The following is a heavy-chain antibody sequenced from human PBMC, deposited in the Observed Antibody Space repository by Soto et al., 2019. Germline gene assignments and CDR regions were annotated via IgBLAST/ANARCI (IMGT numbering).Heavy chain of an antibody. CDR2: ISYDGSNK. D-gene: IGHD5-18*01. Sequence: QVQLVESGGGVVQPGRSLRLSCAASGFTFSSYGMHWVRQAPGKGLEWVAVISYDGSNKYYADSVKGRFTISRDNSKNTLYLQMNSLRAEDTAVYYCAKERPKVQLWSAHAFDIWGQGTMVTVSS. CDR3: AKERPKVQLWSAHAFDI. V-gene: IGHV3-30*18. J-gene: IGHJ3*02. CDR1: GFTFSSYG.